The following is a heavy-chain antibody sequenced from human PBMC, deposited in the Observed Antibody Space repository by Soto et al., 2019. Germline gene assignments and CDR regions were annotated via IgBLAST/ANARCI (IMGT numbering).Heavy chain of an antibody. V-gene: IGHV3-7*01. CDR1: GFTFSDSW. CDR3: VRGGSNYAS. Sequence: VHLVESGGGLVKPGGSLTISCAASGFTFSDSWMTWVRQAPGKGLEWVARIKPDESEKKYADSVKGRFSISRDNAKNSMYLQMDSLRGEDTAVYYCVRGGSNYASWGQGTLVTVSS. J-gene: IGHJ5*02. D-gene: IGHD4-4*01. CDR2: IKPDESEK.